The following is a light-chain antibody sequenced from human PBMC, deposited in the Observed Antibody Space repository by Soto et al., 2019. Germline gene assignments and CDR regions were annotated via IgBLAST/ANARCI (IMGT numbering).Light chain of an antibody. Sequence: QSALTQPGSLSGSPGQSITISCSGTSNDIGTYNLVSGYQQHTGKAPKLLIFEGSRLPSGVSSRFSGSKSGNTASLTISGLRPEDEAYYYCSSYAGSNLLVVFGGGTQLTVL. CDR1: SNDIGTYNL. J-gene: IGLJ2*01. CDR2: EGS. CDR3: SSYAGSNLLVV. V-gene: IGLV2-23*01.